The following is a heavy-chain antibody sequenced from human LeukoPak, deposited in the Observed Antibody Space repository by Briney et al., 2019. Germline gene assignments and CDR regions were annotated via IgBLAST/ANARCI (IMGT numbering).Heavy chain of an antibody. D-gene: IGHD3-3*01. CDR2: IYYSGST. J-gene: IGHJ4*02. Sequence: PSESLSLTCTVSGGSISSYYWSWIRQPPGKGLEWIGYIYYSGSTNYNPYLKSRVTISVDTSKNQFSLKLSSVTAADTAVYYCARAVLRFLEWLPNSDYFDYWGQGTLVTVSS. CDR3: ARAVLRFLEWLPNSDYFDY. V-gene: IGHV4-59*01. CDR1: GGSISSYY.